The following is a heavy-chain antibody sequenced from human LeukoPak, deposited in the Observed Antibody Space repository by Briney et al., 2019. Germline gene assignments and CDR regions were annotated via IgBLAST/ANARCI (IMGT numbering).Heavy chain of an antibody. CDR2: ISSSSSYI. CDR1: GFTFSSYS. V-gene: IGHV3-21*01. J-gene: IGHJ4*02. Sequence: PGGSLRLSCAASGFTFSSYSMNWVRQAPGKGLEWVSSISSSSSYIYYADSVKGRFTISRDNAKNSLYLQMNSLRAEDTAVYYCARDVGDGGALLYAMIYWGQGALVTVSS. D-gene: IGHD2-8*01. CDR3: ARDVGDGGALLYAMIY.